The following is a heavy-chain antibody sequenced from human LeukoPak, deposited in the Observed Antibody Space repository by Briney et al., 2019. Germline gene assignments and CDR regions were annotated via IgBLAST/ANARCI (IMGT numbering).Heavy chain of an antibody. V-gene: IGHV3-23*01. J-gene: IGHJ4*02. CDR3: ARVEEYYDSSGYYNY. Sequence: GGSLRLSCAASRFTFSNHAMSWVRQAPGKGLEWVSATSASGGTTHYADSVKGRFTISRDNSKNTLYLQMNSLRAEDTAVYYCARVEEYYDSSGYYNYWGQGTLVTVSS. D-gene: IGHD3-22*01. CDR2: TSASGGTT. CDR1: RFTFSNHA.